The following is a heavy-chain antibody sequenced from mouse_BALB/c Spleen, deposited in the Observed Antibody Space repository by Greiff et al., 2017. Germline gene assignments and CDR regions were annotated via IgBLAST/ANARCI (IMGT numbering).Heavy chain of an antibody. D-gene: IGHD2-1*01. J-gene: IGHJ3*01. V-gene: IGHV5-9-4*01. CDR3: AREDGNYGLAWFAY. CDR2: ISSGGSYT. Sequence: EVHLVESGGGLVKPGGSLKLSCAASGFTFSSYAMSWVRQSPEKRLEWVAEISSGGSYTYYPDTVTGRFTISRDNAKNTLYLEMSSLRSEDTAMYYCAREDGNYGLAWFAYWGQGTLVTVSA. CDR1: GFTFSSYA.